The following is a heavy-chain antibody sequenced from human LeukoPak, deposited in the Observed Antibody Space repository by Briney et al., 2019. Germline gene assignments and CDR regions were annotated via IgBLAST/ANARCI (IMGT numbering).Heavy chain of an antibody. CDR1: GFTFDDYA. D-gene: IGHD3-22*01. J-gene: IGHJ4*02. CDR2: ISWNSDSI. V-gene: IGHV3-9*01. Sequence: GGSLRLSCAASGFTFDDYAMHWVRQAPGKGLEWVSGISWNSDSIGYADSVKGRFTISRDNAKNSLYLQMNSLRAEDTALYYCAKDRSYYDSSGYLDYWGQGTLVTVSS. CDR3: AKDRSYYDSSGYLDY.